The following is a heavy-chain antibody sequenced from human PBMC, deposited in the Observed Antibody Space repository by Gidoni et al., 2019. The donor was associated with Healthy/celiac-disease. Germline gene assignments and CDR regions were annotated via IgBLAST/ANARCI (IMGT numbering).Heavy chain of an antibody. J-gene: IGHJ4*02. CDR3: ARDGYYGSGSYLDY. D-gene: IGHD3-10*01. CDR2: IYSGGST. V-gene: IGHV3-66*01. CDR1: GFTVSSNY. Sequence: EVQLVESGGGLVQPGGSLRLSCAASGFTVSSNYMSWVRQAPGKGLEWVSVIYSGGSTYYADSVKGRFTISRDNSKNTLYLQMNSLRAEDTAVYYCARDGYYGSGSYLDYWGQGTLVTVSS.